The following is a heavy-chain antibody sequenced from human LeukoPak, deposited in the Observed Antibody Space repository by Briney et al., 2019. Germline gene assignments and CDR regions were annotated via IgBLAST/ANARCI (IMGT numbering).Heavy chain of an antibody. D-gene: IGHD4-17*01. V-gene: IGHV1-46*01. CDR1: GYTFTSYY. CDR2: INPSGGST. CDR3: ARARRATVYLDY. Sequence: GASVTVSFKASGYTFTSYYMHWVRQAPGQGLEWMGIINPSGGSTSYAQKFQGRVTMTRDMSTSTVYMELSSLRSEDTAVYYCARARRATVYLDYWGQGTLVTVSS. J-gene: IGHJ4*02.